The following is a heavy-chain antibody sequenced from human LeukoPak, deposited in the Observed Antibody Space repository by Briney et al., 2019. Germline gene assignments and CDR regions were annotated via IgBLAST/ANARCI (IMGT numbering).Heavy chain of an antibody. D-gene: IGHD2-15*01. CDR1: GFTFSNAW. V-gene: IGHV3-53*01. Sequence: GGSLRLSCAASGFTFSNAWMSWVRQAPGKGLEWVSVIYSGGSTYYADSVKGRFTISRDNSKNTLYLQMNSLRAEDTAVYYCARGRGGPWDVWGQGTTVTVSS. J-gene: IGHJ6*02. CDR3: ARGRGGPWDV. CDR2: IYSGGST.